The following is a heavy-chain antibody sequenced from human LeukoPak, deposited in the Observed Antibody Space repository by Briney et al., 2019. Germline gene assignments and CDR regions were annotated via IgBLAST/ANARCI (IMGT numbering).Heavy chain of an antibody. Sequence: GRSLRLSCAASGFPFIEYSMNWVRQAPGKGLEWISYIGIDSGNTKYADSVRGRFTISADKAKNSLYLQMNSLRVEDTAVYYCARDHNYAFDNWGQGTLVSVAS. D-gene: IGHD1-1*01. V-gene: IGHV3-48*01. J-gene: IGHJ4*02. CDR1: GFPFIEYS. CDR3: ARDHNYAFDN. CDR2: IGIDSGNT.